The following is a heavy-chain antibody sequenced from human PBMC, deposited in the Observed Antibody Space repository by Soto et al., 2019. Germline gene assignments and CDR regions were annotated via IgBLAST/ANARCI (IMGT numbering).Heavy chain of an antibody. Sequence: GGSLRLSCAASGFTFSSYAMHWVRQAPGKGLEWVAVISYDGSNKYYADSVKGRFTISRDNSKNTLYLQMNSLRAEDTAVYYCASYVDTDMDVGTLDYWGQGTLVTVSS. CDR3: ASYVDTDMDVGTLDY. CDR1: GFTFSSYA. D-gene: IGHD5-18*01. V-gene: IGHV3-30-3*01. CDR2: ISYDGSNK. J-gene: IGHJ4*02.